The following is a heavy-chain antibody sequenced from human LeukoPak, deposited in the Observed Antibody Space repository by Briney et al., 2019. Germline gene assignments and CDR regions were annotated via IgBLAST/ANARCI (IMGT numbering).Heavy chain of an antibody. D-gene: IGHD1-26*01. CDR1: GFTFSSYW. J-gene: IGHJ4*02. Sequence: PGGSLRLSCAASGFTFSSYWMHWARQAPGKGLVWVSRINSDGSSTSYADSVKGRFTISRDNAKNTLYLQMNSLRAEDTAVYYCARGKWELPWNYWGQGTLVTVSS. V-gene: IGHV3-74*01. CDR3: ARGKWELPWNY. CDR2: INSDGSST.